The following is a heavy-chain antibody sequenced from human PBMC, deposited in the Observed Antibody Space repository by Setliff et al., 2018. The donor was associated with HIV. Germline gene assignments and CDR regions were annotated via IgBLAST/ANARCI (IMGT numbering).Heavy chain of an antibody. D-gene: IGHD2-2*02. J-gene: IGHJ4*02. CDR1: SDSVNGYY. CDR2: INPSGSS. CDR3: TREFHRGIPDYFDS. V-gene: IGHV4-4*07. Sequence: SETLSLTCTVSSDSVNGYYWSWIRQPAGKGLEWVGRINPSGSSNYNPSLNSRVAVSLDTSKNQFSLKLSSVTAADTAVYYCTREFHRGIPDYFDSWGQGILVTVSS.